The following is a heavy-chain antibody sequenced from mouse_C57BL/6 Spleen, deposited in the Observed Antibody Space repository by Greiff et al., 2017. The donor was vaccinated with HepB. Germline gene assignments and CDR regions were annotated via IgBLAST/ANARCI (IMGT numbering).Heavy chain of an antibody. Sequence: VQLQQSGAELARPGASVKMSCKASGYTFTSYTMHWVKQRPGQGLEWIGYINPSSGNTKYNQKFKDKATLTADKSSSTAYMQLSSLTSEDSAVYYCARMATVVAKEFDYWGQGTTLTVSS. J-gene: IGHJ2*01. CDR1: GYTFTSYT. CDR2: INPSSGNT. CDR3: ARMATVVAKEFDY. D-gene: IGHD1-1*01. V-gene: IGHV1-4*01.